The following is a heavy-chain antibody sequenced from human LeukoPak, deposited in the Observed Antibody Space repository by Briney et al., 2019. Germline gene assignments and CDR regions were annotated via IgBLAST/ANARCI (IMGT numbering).Heavy chain of an antibody. D-gene: IGHD3-3*01. V-gene: IGHV4-59*01. CDR3: ARGEYYDFWSGYYPPNWFDP. J-gene: IGHJ5*02. Sequence: KTSETLSLTCTVSGGSISSYYWSWIRQPPGKGLEWIGYIYYSGSTNYNPSLKSRVTISVDTSKNQFSLKLSSVTAADTAVYYCARGEYYDFWSGYYPPNWFDPWGQGTLVTVSS. CDR1: GGSISSYY. CDR2: IYYSGST.